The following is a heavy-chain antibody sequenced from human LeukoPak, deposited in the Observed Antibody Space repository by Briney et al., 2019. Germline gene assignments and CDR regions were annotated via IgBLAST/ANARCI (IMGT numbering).Heavy chain of an antibody. CDR1: GYTFSDYC. Sequence: ASVKVSCTASGYTFSDYCIHWLRQAPGQGLEWIGQINPQSGGTKYAPNFQGRVTMTRDTSSSTVNMELTRLRSDDTAVYYYARPLGSLKEYWWFDPWGQGTLVTVSS. V-gene: IGHV1-2*06. D-gene: IGHD2/OR15-2a*01. CDR2: INPQSGGT. CDR3: ARPLGSLKEYWWFDP. J-gene: IGHJ5*02.